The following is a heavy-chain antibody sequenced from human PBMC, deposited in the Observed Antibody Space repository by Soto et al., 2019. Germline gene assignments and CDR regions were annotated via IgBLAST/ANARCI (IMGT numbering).Heavy chain of an antibody. Sequence: QVQLVESGGGMVQPGRSLRLSCAASGFTFSSYGMHWVRQAPGKGLEWVAVISYDGSNKYYADSVKGRFTISRDNSKNTLYLQMNSLRAEDTAVYYCANTFYSGSFEKPDYWGQGTLVTVSS. V-gene: IGHV3-30*18. D-gene: IGHD1-26*01. CDR1: GFTFSSYG. J-gene: IGHJ4*02. CDR3: ANTFYSGSFEKPDY. CDR2: ISYDGSNK.